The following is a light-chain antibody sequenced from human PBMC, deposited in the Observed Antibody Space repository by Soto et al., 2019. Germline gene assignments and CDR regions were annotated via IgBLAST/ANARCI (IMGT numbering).Light chain of an antibody. Sequence: EIVLTQSPGTLSLSPGERATLSCRASQSVSSSYLAWYQQKPGQAPRLLIYGASSRATGIPDRFSGSGSGTDFTLTISRLEPEDFAVYYCQQYGSSLGYTFGQGTKVEIK. CDR2: GAS. CDR3: QQYGSSLGYT. CDR1: QSVSSSY. V-gene: IGKV3-20*01. J-gene: IGKJ2*01.